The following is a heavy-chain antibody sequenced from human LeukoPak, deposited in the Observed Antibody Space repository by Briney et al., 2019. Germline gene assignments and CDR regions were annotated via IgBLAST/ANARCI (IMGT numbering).Heavy chain of an antibody. CDR1: GGSFSGYY. J-gene: IGHJ5*02. V-gene: IGHV4-34*01. CDR2: INHSGST. Sequence: SETLSLTCAVYGGSFSGYYWSWIRQPPGKGLEWIGEINHSGSTNYNPPLKSRVTISVDTSKNQFSLKLSSVTAADTAVYYCARGGVIIPNWFDPWGQGTLVTVSS. D-gene: IGHD3-10*01. CDR3: ARGGVIIPNWFDP.